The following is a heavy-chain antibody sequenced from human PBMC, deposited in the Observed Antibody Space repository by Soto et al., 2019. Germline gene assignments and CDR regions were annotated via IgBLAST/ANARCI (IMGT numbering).Heavy chain of an antibody. CDR1: GFTVDASA. Sequence: DVQLVESGGGLVQPGGSLKLSCAASGFTVDASAIHWVRQASGKGLEWVGRIRSKAYNYATPYAASVRGRFTISRDDSKNTAYLQVNSLKPEDTAVYYCAVGVKGDFDYWGQGTLVTVSS. J-gene: IGHJ4*02. CDR2: IRSKAYNYAT. D-gene: IGHD1-26*01. V-gene: IGHV3-73*02. CDR3: AVGVKGDFDY.